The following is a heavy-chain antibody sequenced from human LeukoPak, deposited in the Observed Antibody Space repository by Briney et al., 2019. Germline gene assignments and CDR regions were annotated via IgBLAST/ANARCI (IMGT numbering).Heavy chain of an antibody. Sequence: GGSLRLSCAASGFTVSSNYMSWVRQAPGKGLERVSVIYSGGSTYYADSVKGRFTISRHNSKNTLYLQMNSLRAEDTAVYYCARESIVATIKQDYYYYGMDLWGQGTTVTVSS. CDR2: IYSGGST. CDR3: ARESIVATIKQDYYYYGMDL. V-gene: IGHV3-53*04. CDR1: GFTVSSNY. J-gene: IGHJ6*02. D-gene: IGHD5-12*01.